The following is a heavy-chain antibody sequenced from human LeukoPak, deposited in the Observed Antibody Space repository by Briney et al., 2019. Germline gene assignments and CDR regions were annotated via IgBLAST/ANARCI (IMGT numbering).Heavy chain of an antibody. CDR2: MYHTGSA. V-gene: IGHV4-38-2*02. Sequence: PSETLSLTCTVSGYSIRSDYYWGWTRQSPGKGLEWIGSMYHTGSAYYNPSLKSRVTISLDTSKNQFSLKLSSVTAADTAVYYCARDLGRGGRAFDIWGQGTMVTVSS. J-gene: IGHJ3*02. CDR1: GYSIRSDYY. CDR3: ARDLGRGGRAFDI. D-gene: IGHD3-10*01.